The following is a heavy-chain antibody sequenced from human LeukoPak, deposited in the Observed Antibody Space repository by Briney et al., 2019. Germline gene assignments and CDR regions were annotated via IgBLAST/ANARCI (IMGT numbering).Heavy chain of an antibody. Sequence: GGSLRLSCAASGFTFSSYAMHWVRRAPGKGLEWVAVISYDGSNKYYADSVKGRFTISRDNSKNTLYLQMNSLRAEDTAVYYCARDRSGSYSPYFDYWGQGTLVTVSS. J-gene: IGHJ4*02. CDR1: GFTFSSYA. D-gene: IGHD3-10*01. CDR3: ARDRSGSYSPYFDY. V-gene: IGHV3-30*04. CDR2: ISYDGSNK.